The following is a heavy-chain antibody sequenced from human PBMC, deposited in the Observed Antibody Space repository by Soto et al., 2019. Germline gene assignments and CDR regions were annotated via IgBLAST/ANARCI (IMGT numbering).Heavy chain of an antibody. J-gene: IGHJ3*02. V-gene: IGHV3-7*03. Sequence: GGSLRLSCAASGFTFSSYWMSWVRQAPGKGLEWVANIKQDGSEKYYVDSVKGRFTISRDNSKNTLYLQMNSLRAEDTAVYYCAKVYSSPAFDIWGQGTMVTVSS. D-gene: IGHD6-13*01. CDR1: GFTFSSYW. CDR3: AKVYSSPAFDI. CDR2: IKQDGSEK.